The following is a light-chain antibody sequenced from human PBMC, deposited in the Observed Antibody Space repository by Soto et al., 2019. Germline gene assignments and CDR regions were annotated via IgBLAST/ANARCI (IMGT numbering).Light chain of an antibody. Sequence: QSALTQPASVSGSPGQSITISCTGTSSDADGNNYVSWYQHHPGKAPKLMIFDVSNRPSGVSNRFSFSKPGNTASLTISGLQTEEEGGYYRSLYTTSNNRQIVFGTGTTVTVL. CDR3: SLYTTSNNRQIV. V-gene: IGLV2-14*03. CDR1: SSDADGNNY. CDR2: DVS. J-gene: IGLJ1*01.